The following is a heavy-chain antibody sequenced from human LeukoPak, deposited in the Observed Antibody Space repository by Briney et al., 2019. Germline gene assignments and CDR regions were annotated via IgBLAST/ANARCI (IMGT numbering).Heavy chain of an antibody. CDR2: IYTSGST. CDR1: GGSISSGSYY. CDR3: ARDPDY. Sequence: LXLTCTVSGGSISSGSYYWSWIRQPAGKGLEWIGRIYTSGSTNYNPSLKSRVTISVDTSKNQFSLKLSSVTAADTAVYYCARDPDYWGQGTLVTVSS. V-gene: IGHV4-61*02. J-gene: IGHJ4*02.